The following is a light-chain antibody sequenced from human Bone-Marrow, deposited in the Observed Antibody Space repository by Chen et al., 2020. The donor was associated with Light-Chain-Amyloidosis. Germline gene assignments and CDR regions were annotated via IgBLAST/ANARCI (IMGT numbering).Light chain of an antibody. Sequence: SYVLTQPSSVSVAPGQTATIACGGNNIGSTSVPWYQQTPGQAPLLVVYDDSDRPSGIPERLSGSNYGNTATLTISRVEAGDEADYYCQVWDRSSDRPVFGGGTKLTVL. J-gene: IGLJ3*02. V-gene: IGLV3-21*02. CDR1: NIGSTS. CDR3: QVWDRSSDRPV. CDR2: DDS.